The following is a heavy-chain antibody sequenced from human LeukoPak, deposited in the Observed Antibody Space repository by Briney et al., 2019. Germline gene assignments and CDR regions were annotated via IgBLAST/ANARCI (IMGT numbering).Heavy chain of an antibody. CDR2: ISGSGGST. CDR1: GFTFSSYA. CDR3: AKDQYGSGIFHMDV. J-gene: IGHJ6*02. D-gene: IGHD3-10*01. Sequence: GGSLRLSCAASGFTFSSYAINWVRQAPGKGLEWVSSISGSGGSTYYADSVKGRFTISRDSSKNTLYLQMNSLRAEDTAVYFCAKDQYGSGIFHMDVWGQGTTVTVSS. V-gene: IGHV3-23*01.